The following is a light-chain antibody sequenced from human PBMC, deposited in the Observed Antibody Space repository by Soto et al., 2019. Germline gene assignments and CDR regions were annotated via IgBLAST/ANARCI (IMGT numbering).Light chain of an antibody. CDR3: FVSYSDEEI. J-gene: IGLJ2*01. CDR2: DTS. Sequence: QAVVTQETSLTVSPGGTVTLSWGSSTGPVTSSNYPYWFQQKPGQDPRTLIYDTSHKHSWTPARFSCSLLGGKAALTLSGAQPEDEADYYFFVSYSDEEIFGGATKRTGL. CDR1: TGPVTSSNY. V-gene: IGLV7-46*01.